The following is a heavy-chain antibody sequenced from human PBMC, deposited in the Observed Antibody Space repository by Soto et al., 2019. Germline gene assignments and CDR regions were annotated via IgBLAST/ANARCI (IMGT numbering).Heavy chain of an antibody. Sequence: QVQLQQWGAGLLKPSETLSLTCAVYGGSFSGYYWSWIRQPPGKGLEWIGEINHSGSTNYNSSPKSRVTISVDTSKNQFSLKLSSVTAADTAVYYCARGQSSLLLDCWGQGVLVTVSS. J-gene: IGHJ4*02. CDR1: GGSFSGYY. CDR3: ARGQSSLLLDC. CDR2: INHSGST. V-gene: IGHV4-34*01. D-gene: IGHD2-8*02.